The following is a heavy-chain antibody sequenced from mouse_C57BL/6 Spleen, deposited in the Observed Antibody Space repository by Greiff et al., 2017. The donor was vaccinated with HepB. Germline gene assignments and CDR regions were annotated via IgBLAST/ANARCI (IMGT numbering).Heavy chain of an antibody. CDR3: ARNYDWYFDV. D-gene: IGHD1-1*01. V-gene: IGHV1-18*01. CDR2: INPNNGGT. CDR1: GYTFTDYN. Sequence: EVQLKQSGPELVKPGASVKIPCKASGYTFTDYNMDWVKQSHGKSLEWIGDINPNNGGTIYNQKFKGKATLTVDKSSSTAYMELRSLTSEDTAVYYCARNYDWYFDVWGTGTTVTVSS. J-gene: IGHJ1*03.